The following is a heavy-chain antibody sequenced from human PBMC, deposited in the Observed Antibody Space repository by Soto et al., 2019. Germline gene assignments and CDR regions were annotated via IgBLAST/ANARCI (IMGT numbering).Heavy chain of an antibody. V-gene: IGHV3-11*06. CDR3: ARDRGGYGPPDV. J-gene: IGHJ6*02. Sequence: QVQLVESGGGLVKPGGSLRLSCAASGFSFSDSYMSWVRQAPGKGLEWVAYISGSSGYTGYADSVKGRFTISRDNAKNSLYLQLNILRVEDTAVYYCARDRGGYGPPDVWGQGTTVTVSS. CDR2: ISGSSGYT. CDR1: GFSFSDSY. D-gene: IGHD3-10*01.